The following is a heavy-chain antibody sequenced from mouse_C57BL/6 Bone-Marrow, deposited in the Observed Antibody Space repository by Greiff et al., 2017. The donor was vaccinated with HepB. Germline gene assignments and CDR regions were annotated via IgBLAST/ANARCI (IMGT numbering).Heavy chain of an antibody. V-gene: IGHV14-4*01. J-gene: IGHJ2*01. CDR2: IDPENGDT. D-gene: IGHD1-1*01. CDR1: GFNIKDDY. CDR3: SYYYGSSHY. Sequence: EVKVVESGAELVRPGASVKLSCTASGFNIKDDYMHWVKQRPEQGLEWIGWIDPENGDTEYASKFQGKATITADTSSNTAYLQLSSLTSEDTAVYYCSYYYGSSHYWGQGTTLTVSS.